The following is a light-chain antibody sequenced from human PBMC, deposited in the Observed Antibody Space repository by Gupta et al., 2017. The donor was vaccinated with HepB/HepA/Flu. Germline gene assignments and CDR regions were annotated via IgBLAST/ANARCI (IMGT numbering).Light chain of an antibody. Sequence: EIVMTQSPDTLSVSPGERATLSCRASQSISSNLAWYQQKPGQAPRLIIYGSSTRATGIPARVSGSGSGTEFTLTISRLQSEDFAVYYCQQYHNWQTFGQGTKVEIK. V-gene: IGKV3-15*01. J-gene: IGKJ1*01. CDR3: QQYHNWQT. CDR1: QSISSN. CDR2: GSS.